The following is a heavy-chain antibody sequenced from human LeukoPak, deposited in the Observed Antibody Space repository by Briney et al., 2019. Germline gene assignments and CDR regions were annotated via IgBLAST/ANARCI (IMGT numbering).Heavy chain of an antibody. D-gene: IGHD3-22*01. Sequence: ASETLSLTCAVYGGSFSGYYWSWIRQPPGKGLEWIGEINHSGSTNYNPSLKSRVTISVDTSKNQFSLKLSSVTAADTAVYYCARGRTLSYYYDSSGYSDFDYWGQGTLVTVSS. CDR1: GGSFSGYY. V-gene: IGHV4-34*01. CDR3: ARGRTLSYYYDSSGYSDFDY. CDR2: INHSGST. J-gene: IGHJ4*02.